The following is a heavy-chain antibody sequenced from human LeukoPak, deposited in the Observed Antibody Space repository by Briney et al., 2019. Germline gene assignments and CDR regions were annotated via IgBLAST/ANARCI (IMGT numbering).Heavy chain of an antibody. D-gene: IGHD1-26*01. CDR3: ASSGSYRFDY. J-gene: IGHJ4*02. CDR2: ITASGTAI. Sequence: SXRLXXXXXXFTFSSYSMNWVRQAPGKGLEWVSHITASGTAIFYADSVKGRFTISRDNAKNSLYLQMNSLRDEDTAVYYRASSGSYRFDYWGQGTLVTVSS. CDR1: XFTFSSYS. V-gene: IGHV3-48*02.